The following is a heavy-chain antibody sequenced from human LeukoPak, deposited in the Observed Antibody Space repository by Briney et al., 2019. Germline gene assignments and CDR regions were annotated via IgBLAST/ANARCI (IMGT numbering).Heavy chain of an antibody. CDR1: GGSISSYY. Sequence: PSETLSLTCTVSGGSISSYYWSWIRQPPGKGLEWIGYIYYSGSTNYNPSLKSRVTISVDTSKNQFSLKLSSVTAADTAVYYCARKAAAVSDFDYWGQGTLVTVSS. CDR3: ARKAAAVSDFDY. CDR2: IYYSGST. V-gene: IGHV4-59*12. D-gene: IGHD6-13*01. J-gene: IGHJ4*02.